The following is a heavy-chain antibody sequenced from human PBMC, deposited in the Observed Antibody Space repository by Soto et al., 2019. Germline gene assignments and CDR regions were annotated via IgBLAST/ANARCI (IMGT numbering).Heavy chain of an antibody. Sequence: GGSLRLSCAASGFTFSSYAMSWVRQAPGKGLEWVSAITASGGGTYYADSVKGRFTISRDNSKNTLYLQMNSLRAEDTAVYYCAKKYCSGGTCYGAFDIWGQGTMVT. CDR2: ITASGGGT. J-gene: IGHJ3*02. CDR3: AKKYCSGGTCYGAFDI. D-gene: IGHD2-15*01. V-gene: IGHV3-23*01. CDR1: GFTFSSYA.